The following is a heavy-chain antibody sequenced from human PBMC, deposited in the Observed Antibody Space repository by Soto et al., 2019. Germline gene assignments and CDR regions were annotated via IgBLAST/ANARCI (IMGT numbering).Heavy chain of an antibody. Sequence: QLQLQESGPGLVKPSETLSLTCTVSGGSISSSSYYWGWIRQPPGKGLEWIGSIYYSGSTYYNPSLKSRVTISVDTSKNQFSLKLSSVTAADTAVYYCARERGSTRAKIDYWGQGTLVTVSS. J-gene: IGHJ4*02. CDR3: ARERGSTRAKIDY. CDR2: IYYSGST. V-gene: IGHV4-39*02. CDR1: GGSISSSSYY. D-gene: IGHD2-2*01.